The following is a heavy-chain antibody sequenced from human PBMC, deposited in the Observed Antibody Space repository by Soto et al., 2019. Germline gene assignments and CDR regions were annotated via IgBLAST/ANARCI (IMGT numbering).Heavy chain of an antibody. J-gene: IGHJ6*02. CDR1: GFTFNSYA. D-gene: IGHD6-6*01. CDR3: AREAGSSRYYYGLDV. Sequence: GGSLRLSCAASGFTFNSYAMNWVRQAPGKGLAWVSAIGTDGNTYYANSVKGRFTISRDNSKNTLFLQLNSLRAEDTAVYYCAREAGSSRYYYGLDVWGQGTTVTVSS. V-gene: IGHV3-23*01. CDR2: IGTDGNT.